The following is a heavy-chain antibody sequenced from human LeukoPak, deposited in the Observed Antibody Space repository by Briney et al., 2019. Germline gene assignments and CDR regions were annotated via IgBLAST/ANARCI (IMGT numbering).Heavy chain of an antibody. CDR1: GYIFTGYY. CDR3: ARGTTPRGGDFDY. V-gene: IGHV1-2*02. D-gene: IGHD2-15*01. Sequence: GASVKVSCKASGYIFTGYYIHWVRQAPGQGLEWMGWSNPNTGGTNFAQKFQGRVTMTRDTSISTAYMDLSSLRSGDTAVYCCARGTTPRGGDFDYWGQGTLVTVSS. CDR2: SNPNTGGT. J-gene: IGHJ4*02.